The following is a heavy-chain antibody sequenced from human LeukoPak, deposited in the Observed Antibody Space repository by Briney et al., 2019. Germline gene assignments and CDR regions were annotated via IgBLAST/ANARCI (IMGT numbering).Heavy chain of an antibody. V-gene: IGHV4-34*01. CDR2: INHSGST. CDR3: ARTDFWSGNDAFDI. Sequence: SETLSLTCAVYGGSFSGYYWSWIRQPPGKGLEWTGEINHSGSTNYNPSLKSRVTISVDTSKNQFPLKLSSVTAADTAVYYCARTDFWSGNDAFDIWGQGTMVTVSS. CDR1: GGSFSGYY. J-gene: IGHJ3*02. D-gene: IGHD3-3*01.